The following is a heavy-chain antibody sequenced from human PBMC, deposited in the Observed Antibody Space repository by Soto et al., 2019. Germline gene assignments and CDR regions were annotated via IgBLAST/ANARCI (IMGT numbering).Heavy chain of an antibody. V-gene: IGHV4-31*03. CDR2: IYYSGST. J-gene: IGHJ4*02. CDR3: ARDSGPPGGPFDY. Sequence: QVQLQESGPGLVKPSQTLSLTCTVSGGSISSGGYYWSWIRQHPGKGLEWIGYIYYSGSTYYNPSLQCRFTISVDTSKNQFSLKLSSVTAADTAVYYCARDSGPPGGPFDYWGQGTLVTVSS. CDR1: GGSISSGGYY. D-gene: IGHD1-26*01.